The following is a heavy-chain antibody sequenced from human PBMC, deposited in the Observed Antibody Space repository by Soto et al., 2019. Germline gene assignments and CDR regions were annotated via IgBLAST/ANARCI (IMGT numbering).Heavy chain of an antibody. D-gene: IGHD6-13*01. CDR3: ARVVYHIVEYSSSWYPDY. Sequence: PGVSLRLSCAASGFTFIDYYMSWIRQAPGKGLEWGSYISSSGSTRYYADSVRGRFTISRDNAKNSLHLPMTSLRAEDTAVYYCARVVYHIVEYSSSWYPDYWGQGTLVTVSS. V-gene: IGHV3-11*01. CDR2: ISSSGSTR. J-gene: IGHJ4*02. CDR1: GFTFIDYY.